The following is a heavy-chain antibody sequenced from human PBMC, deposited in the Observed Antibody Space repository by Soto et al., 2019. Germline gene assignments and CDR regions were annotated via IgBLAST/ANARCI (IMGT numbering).Heavy chain of an antibody. CDR2: ISSSSSTI. CDR3: AREMAALNYFDY. CDR1: GVTFVGYG. D-gene: IGHD2-15*01. J-gene: IGHJ4*02. V-gene: IGHV3-48*01. Sequence: GPLRVSWGAAGVTFVGYGRNWVRQAPGKGLEWVSYISSSSSTIYYADSVKGRFTISRDNAKNSLYLQMNSLRAEDTAVYYCAREMAALNYFDYWGQGTLVTVSS.